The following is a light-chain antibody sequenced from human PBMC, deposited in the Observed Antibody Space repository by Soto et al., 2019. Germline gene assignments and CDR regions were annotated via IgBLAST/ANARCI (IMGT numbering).Light chain of an antibody. Sequence: IQLTQSPSSLSSSVGDRVTITCRASQGISSYLAWYQQKPGKAPKLLIYAASTMLSGVPSRFSGSGSGTEFTLTISSLQPEDFATYYCQQHHSYPRFGHGTKVDIK. V-gene: IGKV1-9*01. CDR2: AAS. CDR3: QQHHSYPR. CDR1: QGISSY. J-gene: IGKJ3*01.